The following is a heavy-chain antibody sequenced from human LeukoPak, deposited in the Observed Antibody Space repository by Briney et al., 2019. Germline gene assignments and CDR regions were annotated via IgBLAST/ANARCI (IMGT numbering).Heavy chain of an antibody. CDR1: GGSFSGYY. D-gene: IGHD3-9*01. J-gene: IGHJ1*01. CDR3: AGGAHVLRYFDWSAGVTEYFQH. Sequence: PSETLSLTCAVYGGSFSGYYWSWIRQPPGKGLEWIGEINHSGSTNYNPSLKSRVTISVDTSKNQLSLKLSSVTAADTAVYYCAGGAHVLRYFDWSAGVTEYFQHWGQGTLVTVSS. CDR2: INHSGST. V-gene: IGHV4-34*01.